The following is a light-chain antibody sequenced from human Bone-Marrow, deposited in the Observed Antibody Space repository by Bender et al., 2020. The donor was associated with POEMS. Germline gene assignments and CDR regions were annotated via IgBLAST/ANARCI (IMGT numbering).Light chain of an antibody. CDR2: DVS. J-gene: IGLJ2*01. V-gene: IGLV2-11*01. CDR1: SSDVGGYNF. Sequence: QSALTQPRSVSGSPGQSVTISCTGTSSDVGGYNFVSWYQQHPGKAPKFMIYDVSKRPSGVSNRFSGSKSDNTASLTISGLQAEDEADYHCCSYAGSYTFLFGGGTKLTVL. CDR3: CSYAGSYTFL.